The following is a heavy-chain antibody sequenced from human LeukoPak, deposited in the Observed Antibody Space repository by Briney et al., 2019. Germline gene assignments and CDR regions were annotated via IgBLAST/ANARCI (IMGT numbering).Heavy chain of an antibody. D-gene: IGHD3-3*01. CDR2: IYTSGNT. J-gene: IGHJ6*03. CDR1: GGSISSGSYY. CDR3: ARAKVLRFLEWLIRNYYYYYMDV. Sequence: TLSLTCSVSGGSISSGSYYWSWLRQPAGKGLEWIGRIYTSGNTNYNPSLKSRVTVSVDTSKNQFSLKLSSVTAADTAVYYCARAKVLRFLEWLIRNYYYYYMDVWGKGTTVTVSS. V-gene: IGHV4-61*02.